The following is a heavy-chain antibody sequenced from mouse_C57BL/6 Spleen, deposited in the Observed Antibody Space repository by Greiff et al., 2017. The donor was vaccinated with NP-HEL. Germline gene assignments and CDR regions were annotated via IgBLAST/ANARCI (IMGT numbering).Heavy chain of an antibody. CDR2: IDPETGGT. V-gene: IGHV1-15*01. CDR3: TREGLYYYGSSPAWFAY. CDR1: GYTFTDYE. D-gene: IGHD1-1*01. Sequence: VQLQQSGAELVRPGASVTLSCKASGYTFTDYEMHWVKQTPVHGLEWIGAIDPETGGTAYNQKFKGKAILTADKSSSTAYMELRSLTSADSAVYYCTREGLYYYGSSPAWFAYWGQGTLVTVSA. J-gene: IGHJ3*01.